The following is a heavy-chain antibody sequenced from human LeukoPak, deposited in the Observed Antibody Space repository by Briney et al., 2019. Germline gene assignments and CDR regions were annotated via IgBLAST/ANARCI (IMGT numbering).Heavy chain of an antibody. CDR1: GFTFSSYA. J-gene: IGHJ4*02. D-gene: IGHD6-13*01. Sequence: PGRSLRLSCAASGFTFSSYAMHWVRQAPGKGLEWVAVISYDGSNKYYADSVKGRFTISRDNSKNTLYLQMNSLRAEDTAMYYCARDCCSSWYAGYWGQGTLVTVSS. CDR3: ARDCCSSWYAGY. V-gene: IGHV3-30*14. CDR2: ISYDGSNK.